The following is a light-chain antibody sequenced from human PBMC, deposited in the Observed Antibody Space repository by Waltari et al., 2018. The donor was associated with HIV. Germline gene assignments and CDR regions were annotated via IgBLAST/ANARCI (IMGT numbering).Light chain of an antibody. J-gene: IGKJ3*01. CDR2: GAS. CDR3: QQYGGSSFT. Sequence: EIVLTQSPGTLSLSPGERATLPGRASKSVSNNYLAWYQQKPGQAPRLLIDGASSRATGIPDRFSGSGSGTDFTLTISRLEPEDFAVYYCQQYGGSSFTFGPGTKVDIK. CDR1: KSVSNNY. V-gene: IGKV3-20*01.